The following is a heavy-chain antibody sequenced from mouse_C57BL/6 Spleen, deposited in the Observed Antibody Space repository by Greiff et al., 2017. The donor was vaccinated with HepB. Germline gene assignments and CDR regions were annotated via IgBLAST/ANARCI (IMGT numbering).Heavy chain of an antibody. CDR1: GFTFSSYA. D-gene: IGHD2-3*01. CDR3: TRDNDPDERAWFAY. J-gene: IGHJ3*01. CDR2: ISSGGDYI. V-gene: IGHV5-9-1*02. Sequence: EVQLQESGEGLVKPGGSLKLSCAASGFTFSSYAMSWVRQTPEKRLEWVAYISSGGDYIYYADTVKGRFTISRDNARNTLYLQMSRLTSEDTAMYYGTRDNDPDERAWFAYWGQGTLVTVSA.